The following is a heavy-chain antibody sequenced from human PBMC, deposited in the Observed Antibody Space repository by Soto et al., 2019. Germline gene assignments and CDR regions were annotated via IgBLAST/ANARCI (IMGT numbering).Heavy chain of an antibody. CDR1: GFTFSSYG. CDR2: IWYDGRNE. D-gene: IGHD2-21*02. J-gene: IGHJ5*01. CDR3: ARGTATDGLDS. Sequence: GGSLRLSCVASGFTFSSYGMHWVRQAPGKGLEWVAFIWYDGRNENYTDSVKGRFSISRDNSKNTLFLQMNSLRVDDTAVYYCARGTATDGLDSWGQGTLVTVSP. V-gene: IGHV3-33*01.